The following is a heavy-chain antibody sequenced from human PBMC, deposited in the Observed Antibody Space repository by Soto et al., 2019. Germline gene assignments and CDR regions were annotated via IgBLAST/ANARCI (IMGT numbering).Heavy chain of an antibody. CDR3: ARDEQLVLYYYGMDV. CDR1: GFTFSSYA. J-gene: IGHJ6*02. V-gene: IGHV3-30-3*01. Sequence: GGSLRLSCAASGFTFSSYAMHWVRQAPGKGLEWVAVISYDGSNKYYADSVKGRFTIFRDNSKNTLYLQMNSLRAEDTAVYYCARDEQLVLYYYGMDVWGQGTTVTVSS. D-gene: IGHD6-13*01. CDR2: ISYDGSNK.